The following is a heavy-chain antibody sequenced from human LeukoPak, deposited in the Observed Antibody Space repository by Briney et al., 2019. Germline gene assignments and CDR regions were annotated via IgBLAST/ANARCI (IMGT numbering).Heavy chain of an antibody. V-gene: IGHV4-59*01. CDR1: GGSTSSDY. J-gene: IGHJ5*02. Sequence: SETLSLTCIVSGGSTSSDYWSWIRQPPGKGLEWIGCIYYSGSTNYNPSLKSRVTISIDTSKNQFSLKLSSVTAADTAVYYCASLSNGAENWFDPWGQGTLVTVSS. CDR3: ASLSNGAENWFDP. CDR2: IYYSGST. D-gene: IGHD2-8*01.